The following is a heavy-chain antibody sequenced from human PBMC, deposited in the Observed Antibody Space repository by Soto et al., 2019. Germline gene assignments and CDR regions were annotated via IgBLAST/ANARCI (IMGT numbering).Heavy chain of an antibody. J-gene: IGHJ6*02. CDR3: ARNYDFWSGSHIGYGMDV. Sequence: GASVKVSCKASGGTFSSYAISWVRQAPGQGLEWMGGIIPIFGTANYAQKFQGRVTITTDTSASTAYMELSSLRSEDTAVYYCARNYDFWSGSHIGYGMDVWGQGTTVTGSS. CDR1: GGTFSSYA. V-gene: IGHV1-69*05. D-gene: IGHD3-3*01. CDR2: IIPIFGTA.